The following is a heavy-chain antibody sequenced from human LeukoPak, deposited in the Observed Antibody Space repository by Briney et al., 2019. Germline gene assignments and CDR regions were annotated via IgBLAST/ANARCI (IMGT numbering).Heavy chain of an antibody. CDR3: ARYVLLMDY. D-gene: IGHD3-16*01. J-gene: IGHJ4*02. Sequence: GGSLRLSCAASGFTFSDYYMSWIRQAPGKGLEWVSYISSSGSTIYYADSVKGRFTISRDNAKQSVYLEMKSLRPEDTAVYYCARYVLLMDYWGQGTLVTVSS. V-gene: IGHV3-11*01. CDR2: ISSSGSTI. CDR1: GFTFSDYY.